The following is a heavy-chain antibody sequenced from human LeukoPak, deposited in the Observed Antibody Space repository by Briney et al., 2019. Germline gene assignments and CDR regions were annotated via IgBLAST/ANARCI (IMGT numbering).Heavy chain of an antibody. V-gene: IGHV4-39*01. Sequence: SETLSLTCTVSGGSISSSSYYWGWIRQPPGKGLEWIGSIYYSGSTYYNPSLKSRVTISVDTSKNQFSLKLSSVTAADTAVYYCARSLLSMVRGAYNGFDYWGQGTLVTVSS. CDR2: IYYSGST. J-gene: IGHJ4*02. CDR1: GGSISSSSYY. D-gene: IGHD3-10*01. CDR3: ARSLLSMVRGAYNGFDY.